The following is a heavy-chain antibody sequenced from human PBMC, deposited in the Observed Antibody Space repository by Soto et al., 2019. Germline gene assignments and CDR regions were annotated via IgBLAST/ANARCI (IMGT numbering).Heavy chain of an antibody. V-gene: IGHV5-10-1*01. D-gene: IGHD2-21*02. CDR3: GRLTAYDFSRVDV. J-gene: IGHJ6*02. Sequence: PGESLKISCKVSGYSFTNNWITWVRQMPGKGLEWMGRIDPSDSYSIYSPSVQGHVTISVDKSTNTAYLQWSSLEASDTAMYYCGRLTAYDFSRVDVWGQGTTVTVSS. CDR1: GYSFTNNW. CDR2: IDPSDSYS.